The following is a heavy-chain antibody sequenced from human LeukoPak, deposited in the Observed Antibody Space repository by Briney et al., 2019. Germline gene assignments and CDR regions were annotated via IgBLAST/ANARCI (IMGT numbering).Heavy chain of an antibody. D-gene: IGHD2-2*01. Sequence: GGSLRLSCAASGFTFSNAWMSWVRQAPGKGLEWAGRIKSKTDGGTTDYAAPVIGRFTISRDDSKNTLYLQMNSLKTEDTAVYYCTTGAPFVVVPAAIDYWGQGTLVTVSS. V-gene: IGHV3-15*01. J-gene: IGHJ4*02. CDR1: GFTFSNAW. CDR2: IKSKTDGGTT. CDR3: TTGAPFVVVPAAIDY.